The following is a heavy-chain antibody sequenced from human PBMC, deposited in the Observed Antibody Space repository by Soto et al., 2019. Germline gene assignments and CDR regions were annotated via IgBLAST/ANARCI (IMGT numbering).Heavy chain of an antibody. J-gene: IGHJ4*02. CDR3: ARDPYFLNYFDS. D-gene: IGHD1-26*01. Sequence: PSQTLSLTCAISGDGVSSHSAAWNWIRQSPSRGLEWLGRTYYRPKWYTDYALSLESRIIINSDTSKNQISLHLSSMTPGDAAVYYCARDPYFLNYFDSWGQGTLVTVSS. CDR2: TYYRPKWYT. CDR1: GDGVSSHSAA. V-gene: IGHV6-1*01.